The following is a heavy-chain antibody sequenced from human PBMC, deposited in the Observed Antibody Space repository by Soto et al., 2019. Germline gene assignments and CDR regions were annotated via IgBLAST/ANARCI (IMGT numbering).Heavy chain of an antibody. CDR1: GDSMTSGDYS. D-gene: IGHD2-2*01. V-gene: IGHV4-30-2*01. J-gene: IGHJ4*02. Sequence: SETLSLTCTVSGDSMTSGDYSWSWIRQPPGKGLEWLGYIYRTGNTHYSPSLKSRVSISQDRSKDQFSLELTSVTAADTAVYYCARGDYQYSIDYWGQGTLVTVSS. CDR2: IYRTGNT. CDR3: ARGDYQYSIDY.